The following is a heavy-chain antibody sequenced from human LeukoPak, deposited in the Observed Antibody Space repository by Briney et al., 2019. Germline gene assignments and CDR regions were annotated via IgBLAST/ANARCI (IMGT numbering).Heavy chain of an antibody. CDR2: FDPEDGET. CDR1: GYTRTELS. V-gene: IGHV1-24*01. J-gene: IGHJ4*02. CDR3: ATPNLDYYDSSGYFGL. D-gene: IGHD3-22*01. Sequence: ASVKVSCKVSGYTRTELSMHWVRQAPAKGLEWMGGFDPEDGETIYAQKFQGRVTMTEYTSTDTAYMELSSLRSEDPAVYYCATPNLDYYDSSGYFGLWGQGTLVTVSS.